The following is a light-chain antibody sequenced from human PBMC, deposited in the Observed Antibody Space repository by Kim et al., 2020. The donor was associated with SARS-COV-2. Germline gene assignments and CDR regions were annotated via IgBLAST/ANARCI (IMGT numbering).Light chain of an antibody. Sequence: PGQTARIPCSGDALPKQYAYWYKQKPGQAPVLVIYKDSERPSGIPERFSGSSSGTTVTLTISGVQAEDEADYYCQSADSSGTYYVFGTGTKVTVL. CDR2: KDS. J-gene: IGLJ1*01. CDR1: ALPKQY. CDR3: QSADSSGTYYV. V-gene: IGLV3-25*03.